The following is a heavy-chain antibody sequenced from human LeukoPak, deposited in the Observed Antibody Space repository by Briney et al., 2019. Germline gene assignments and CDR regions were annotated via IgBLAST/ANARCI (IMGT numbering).Heavy chain of an antibody. CDR2: IYYSGST. V-gene: IGHV4-39*07. CDR3: ARDIINYDFWSGYPSHQYDYYYYYMDV. J-gene: IGHJ6*03. CDR1: GGSISSSSYY. Sequence: SETLSLTCTVSGGSISSSSYYWGWIRQPPGKGLEWIGSIYYSGSTYYNPSLKSRVTISVDTSKNQFSLKLSSVTAADTAVYYCARDIINYDFWSGYPSHQYDYYYYYMDVWGKGTTVTVSS. D-gene: IGHD3-3*01.